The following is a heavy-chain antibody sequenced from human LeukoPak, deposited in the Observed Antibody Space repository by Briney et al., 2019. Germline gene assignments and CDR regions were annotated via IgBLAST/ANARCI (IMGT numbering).Heavy chain of an antibody. CDR1: GYTFTNYG. CDR3: ARDATDAAFTPMNDY. J-gene: IGHJ4*02. CDR2: TSAYNGNT. D-gene: IGHD2-15*01. Sequence: GASVKVSCKTSGYTFTNYGISWVQQAPGQGLEWMGWTSAYNGNTNYAQKLRGRVTLIIDRSTSTVYMELRSLRSDDTAVYYCARDATDAAFTPMNDYWGQGTLVTVSS. V-gene: IGHV1-18*01.